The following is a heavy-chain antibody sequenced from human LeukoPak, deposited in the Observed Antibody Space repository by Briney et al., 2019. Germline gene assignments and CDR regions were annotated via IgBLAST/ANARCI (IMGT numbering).Heavy chain of an antibody. CDR1: GGSFSGYY. D-gene: IGHD3-22*01. CDR2: INHSGST. CDR3: ARGPSDSSGYYYDSAEYFQH. V-gene: IGHV4-34*01. Sequence: PSETLSLTCAVYGGSFSGYYWSWIRQPPGKGLEWIGEINHSGSTNYNPSLKSRVTISVGTSKNQFSLKLSSVTAADTAVYYCARGPSDSSGYYYDSAEYFQHWGQGTLVTVSS. J-gene: IGHJ1*01.